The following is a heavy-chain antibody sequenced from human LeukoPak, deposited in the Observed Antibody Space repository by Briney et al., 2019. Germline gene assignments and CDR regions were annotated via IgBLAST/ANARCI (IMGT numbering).Heavy chain of an antibody. CDR1: GFIFSRYI. D-gene: IGHD3-10*01. CDR3: AKDLVRGYYGSGNDLPNYYYYGMDV. J-gene: IGHJ6*02. V-gene: IGHV3-21*01. CDR2: ISSSSSYI. Sequence: AGSLRLSCEASGFIFSRYIMSWVRQAPGKGLEWASSISSSSSYIYYADSVRGRFTISRDNAKNTLYLQMNSLRAEDTAVYYCAKDLVRGYYGSGNDLPNYYYYGMDVWGQGTTVTVSS.